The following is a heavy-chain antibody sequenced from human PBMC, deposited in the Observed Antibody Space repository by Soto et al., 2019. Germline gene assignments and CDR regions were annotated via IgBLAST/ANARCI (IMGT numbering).Heavy chain of an antibody. CDR2: IYYSGST. CDR3: ARVPDYGDYVPLFDP. D-gene: IGHD4-17*01. J-gene: IGHJ5*02. Sequence: QVQLQESGPGLVKPSQTLSLTCTVSGGSISSGGYYWSWIRQHPGKGLEWIGYIYYSGSTYYNPSLKRGVTISVDTSKNQFSLKLSSVTAADTAVYYCARVPDYGDYVPLFDPWGQGTRVTVSS. V-gene: IGHV4-31*03. CDR1: GGSISSGGYY.